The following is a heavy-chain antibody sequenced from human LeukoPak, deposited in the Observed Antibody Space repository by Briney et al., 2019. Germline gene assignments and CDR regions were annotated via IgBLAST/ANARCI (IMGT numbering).Heavy chain of an antibody. CDR1: GFTFSSYG. J-gene: IGHJ4*02. CDR2: ISYDGSNK. D-gene: IGHD3-10*01. Sequence: GGSLRLSCAASGFTFSSYGMHWVRQAPGKGLEWVAVISYDGSNKYYADSVKGRFTISRDNSKNTLYLQMNSLRAEDTAVYYCAKEHRGDYFDYWGRGTLVTVSS. CDR3: AKEHRGDYFDY. V-gene: IGHV3-30*18.